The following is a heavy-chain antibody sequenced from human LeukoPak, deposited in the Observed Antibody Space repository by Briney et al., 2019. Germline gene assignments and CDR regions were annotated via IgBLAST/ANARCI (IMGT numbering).Heavy chain of an antibody. CDR2: IYYSGST. V-gene: IGHV4-39*07. D-gene: IGHD3-22*01. CDR1: GGSISSSSYY. Sequence: PSETLSLTCTVSGGSISSSSYYWGWIRQPPGKGLEWIGSIYYSGSTYYNPSLKSRVTISVDTSKNQFSLKLSSVTAADTAVYYCARAARYYYDSSGPRWFDPRGQGTLVTVSS. CDR3: ARAARYYYDSSGPRWFDP. J-gene: IGHJ5*02.